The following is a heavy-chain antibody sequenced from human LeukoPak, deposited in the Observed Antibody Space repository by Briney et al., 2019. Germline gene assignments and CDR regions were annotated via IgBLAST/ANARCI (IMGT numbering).Heavy chain of an antibody. CDR3: AACLSWYYMDV. CDR1: GGSISSYY. V-gene: IGHV4-59*01. Sequence: KTSETLSLTCTVSGGSISSYYWTWLRQPPGKGLEWIGYIYYSGSTNYNPSLKSRVTISVDTSKNQFSLKLSSVTAADTAVYYCAACLSWYYMDVWGKGTTVTVSS. J-gene: IGHJ6*03. CDR2: IYYSGST. D-gene: IGHD5/OR15-5a*01.